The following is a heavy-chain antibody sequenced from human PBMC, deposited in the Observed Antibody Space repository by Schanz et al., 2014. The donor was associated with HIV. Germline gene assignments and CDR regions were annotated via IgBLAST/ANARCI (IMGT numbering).Heavy chain of an antibody. CDR3: AKVGRIYSTTWIDY. CDR1: GFTFRSYD. CDR2: ITTPGDT. Sequence: EVQLLESGGGLVQRGGSLRLSCAASGFTFRSYDMHWVRQASGKGLEWVSTITTPGDTYYAASVEGRFTISRENAKNTLYLQMNSLRREDTAVYYCAKVGRIYSTTWIDYWGQGTLVTVSS. J-gene: IGHJ4*02. V-gene: IGHV3-13*01. D-gene: IGHD2-2*01.